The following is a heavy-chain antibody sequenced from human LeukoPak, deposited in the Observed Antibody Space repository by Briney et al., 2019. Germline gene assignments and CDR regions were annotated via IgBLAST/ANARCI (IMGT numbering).Heavy chain of an antibody. D-gene: IGHD2-21*02. CDR2: ISSSGSTI. J-gene: IGHJ4*02. CDR3: AREMRVVVTAYLDY. CDR1: GFTFSSYE. Sequence: QPGGSLRLSCAASGFTFSSYEMNWVRQAPGKGLEWVSYISSSGSTIYYADSVKGRFTISRDNAKNSLYLQMNSVRAEDTAVYYCAREMRVVVTAYLDYWGQGTLVTVSS. V-gene: IGHV3-48*03.